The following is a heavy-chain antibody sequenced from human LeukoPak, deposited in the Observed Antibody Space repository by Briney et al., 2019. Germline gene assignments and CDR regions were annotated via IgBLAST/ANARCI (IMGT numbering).Heavy chain of an antibody. CDR1: GFTFSSYA. Sequence: AGGSLRLSCAASGFTFSSYAMHWVRQAPGKGLEWVAVISYDGSNKYYADSVKGRFTISRDNSKNTLYLQMNSLRAEDTAVYYCAKDLRNIRTLVDLQMIWGQGTLVIVSS. D-gene: IGHD2-8*02. CDR3: AKDLRNIRTLVDLQMI. V-gene: IGHV3-30-3*01. CDR2: ISYDGSNK. J-gene: IGHJ3*02.